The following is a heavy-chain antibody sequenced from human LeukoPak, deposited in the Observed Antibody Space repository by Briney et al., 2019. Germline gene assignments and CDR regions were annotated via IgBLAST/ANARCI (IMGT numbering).Heavy chain of an antibody. V-gene: IGHV1-2*02. Sequence: ASVKVSCKTSGFTFTGYYVHWVRQAPGQGLEWMGWINLNSGGTTYAQNFQGRVTMTRDTSITTAYMELSRLRSDDTAVYFCAKDAVTVATPYFDFWGQGTLVTVSS. J-gene: IGHJ4*02. CDR1: GFTFTGYY. CDR3: AKDAVTVATPYFDF. D-gene: IGHD4-11*01. CDR2: INLNSGGT.